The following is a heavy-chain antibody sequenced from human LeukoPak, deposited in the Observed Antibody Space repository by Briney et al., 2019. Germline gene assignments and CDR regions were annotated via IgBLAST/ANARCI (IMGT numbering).Heavy chain of an antibody. J-gene: IGHJ4*02. CDR2: IYYTGST. V-gene: IGHV4-39*01. CDR3: ARQSDYYVSGKEGYFDY. D-gene: IGHD3-10*01. CDR1: GGSIRITSYY. Sequence: SETLSLTCTVSGGSIRITSYYWVWIRQPPGKGLDWIGSIYYTGSTHYNASLKSRVTISVDTSKNQFSLKLTSVTAADTAVYYCARQSDYYVSGKEGYFDYWGQGTLVTVSS.